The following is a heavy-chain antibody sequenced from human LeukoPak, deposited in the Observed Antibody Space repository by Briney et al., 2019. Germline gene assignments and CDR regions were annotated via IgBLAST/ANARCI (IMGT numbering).Heavy chain of an antibody. CDR1: GFTLSSYA. CDR3: AKRHCTNGVCYTYYYYGMDV. V-gene: IGHV3-23*01. CDR2: ISGSGGST. Sequence: GGSLRLSCAASGFTLSSYAMSWVRQAPGKGLEWVSAISGSGGSTYYADSVKGRFTISRDNSKNTLYLQMNSLRAEDTAVYYCAKRHCTNGVCYTYYYYGMDVWGQGTTVTVSS. J-gene: IGHJ6*02. D-gene: IGHD2-8*01.